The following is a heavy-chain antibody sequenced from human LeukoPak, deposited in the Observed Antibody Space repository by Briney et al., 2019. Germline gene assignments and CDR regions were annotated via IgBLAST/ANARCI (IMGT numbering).Heavy chain of an antibody. CDR2: ISSSGSTI. Sequence: GGSLRLSCAASGFTFSSYAMNWVRQAPGKGLEWVSYISSSGSTIYYADSVKGRFTISRDNAKNSLYLQMNSLRAEDTAVYYCVYGSGSYYEYYFDYWGQGTLVTVSS. J-gene: IGHJ4*02. V-gene: IGHV3-48*04. D-gene: IGHD3-10*01. CDR1: GFTFSSYA. CDR3: VYGSGSYYEYYFDY.